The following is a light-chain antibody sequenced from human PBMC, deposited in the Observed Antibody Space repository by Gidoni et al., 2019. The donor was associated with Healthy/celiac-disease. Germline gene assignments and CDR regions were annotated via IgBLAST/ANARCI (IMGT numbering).Light chain of an antibody. J-gene: IGKJ5*01. V-gene: IGKV3-20*01. Sequence: EIVLTQSPGTLSLSPGERATLSCRASQRVSSSYLAWYQQKPGQAPRLLIYGASSGATGIPDRFSGSGSGTDFTLTISRLEPEDFAVYYCQQYGSSPITFXXXTRLEIK. CDR2: GAS. CDR1: QRVSSSY. CDR3: QQYGSSPIT.